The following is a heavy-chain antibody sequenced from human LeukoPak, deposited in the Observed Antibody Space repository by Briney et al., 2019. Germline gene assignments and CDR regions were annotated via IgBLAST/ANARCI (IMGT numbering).Heavy chain of an antibody. CDR3: AKRDGGQQLAYFDY. J-gene: IGHJ4*02. CDR2: VSASGGNT. Sequence: PGGSLRLSCAASGFTFSSYAMSWVRQAPGKGLEWVSAVSASGGNTYYAHSVKGRFTISRDNSKTTLFLQMNSLRAEDTAVYYCAKRDGGQQLAYFDYWGQGTLVTVSS. D-gene: IGHD6-13*01. CDR1: GFTFSSYA. V-gene: IGHV3-23*01.